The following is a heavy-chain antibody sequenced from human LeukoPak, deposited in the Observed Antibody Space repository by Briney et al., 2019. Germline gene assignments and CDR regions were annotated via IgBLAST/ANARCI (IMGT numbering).Heavy chain of an antibody. CDR1: GGTFSSYA. Sequence: SVKVSCKASGGTFSSYAISWVRQAPGQRLEWMGRIIPIFGIANYAQKFQGRVTITADKSTSTAYMELSSLRSEDTAVYYCARGSIAAAGETIDYWGQGTLVTVSS. CDR2: IIPIFGIA. V-gene: IGHV1-69*04. D-gene: IGHD6-13*01. J-gene: IGHJ4*02. CDR3: ARGSIAAAGETIDY.